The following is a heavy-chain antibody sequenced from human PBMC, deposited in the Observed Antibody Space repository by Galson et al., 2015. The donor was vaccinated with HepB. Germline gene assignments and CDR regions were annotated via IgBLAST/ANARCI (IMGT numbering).Heavy chain of an antibody. J-gene: IGHJ4*02. CDR1: GFTFVNYA. CDR2: ISGSGGST. D-gene: IGHD1-14*01. Sequence: SLRLSCAASGFTFVNYAMSWVRQAPGKGLEWVSTISGSGGSTDYADSVKGRFTISRDNSKNTVFLEMNSLRAEDTAIYYCAKNIRTPDVWGQGTLVTVSS. CDR3: AKNIRTPDV. V-gene: IGHV3-23*01.